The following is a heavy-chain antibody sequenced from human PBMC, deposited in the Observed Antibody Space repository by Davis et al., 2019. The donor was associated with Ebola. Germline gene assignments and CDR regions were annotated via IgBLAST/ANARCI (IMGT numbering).Heavy chain of an antibody. CDR3: ARDLLNDIVVLVAATDI. V-gene: IGHV3-11*01. CDR1: GFTFSDYY. Sequence: PGGSPRLSCAASGFTFSDYYMSWIRQAPGKGLEWVSYISSSGSAIYYADSVKGRFTISRDNAKNSLYPQMNSLRAEDTAVYYCARDLLNDIVVLVAATDIWGQGTMVTVSS. D-gene: IGHD2-15*01. J-gene: IGHJ3*02. CDR2: ISSSGSAI.